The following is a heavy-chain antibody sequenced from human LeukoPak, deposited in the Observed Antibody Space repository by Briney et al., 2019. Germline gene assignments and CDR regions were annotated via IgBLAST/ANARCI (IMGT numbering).Heavy chain of an antibody. D-gene: IGHD3-22*01. V-gene: IGHV4-39*01. CDR2: IYYSGST. CDR1: GGSISSSSYY. CDR3: ARLYYDSSGYYQICYFDY. J-gene: IGHJ4*02. Sequence: SETLSLTCTVSGGSISSSSYYWGWIRQPPGTRLEWIGSIYYSGSTYYNPSLKSRVTISVDTSKNQFSLNLSSVTAADTAVYYCARLYYDSSGYYQICYFDYWGQGTLVTVSS.